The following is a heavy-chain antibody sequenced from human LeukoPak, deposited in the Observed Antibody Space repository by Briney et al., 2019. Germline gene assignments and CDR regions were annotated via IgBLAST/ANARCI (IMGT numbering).Heavy chain of an antibody. CDR1: GFTFSSYS. V-gene: IGHV3-21*01. CDR3: ARQVPERYYGMDV. Sequence: GGSLRLSCAASGFTFSSYSMNWVRQAPGKGLEWVSSISSSSSYIYYADSVKGRSTISRDNAKNSLYLQMNSLRAEDTAVYYCARQVPERYYGMDVWGQGTTVTVSS. J-gene: IGHJ6*02. CDR2: ISSSSSYI.